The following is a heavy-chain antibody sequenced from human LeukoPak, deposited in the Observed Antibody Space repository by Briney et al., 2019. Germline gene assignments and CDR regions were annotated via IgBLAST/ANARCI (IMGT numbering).Heavy chain of an antibody. CDR2: INPNSGGT. V-gene: IGHV1-2*04. Sequence: ASVKVSCKASGYSFTSYDINWVRQAPGQGLEWMGWINPNSGGTNYAQKFQGWVTMTRDTSISTAYMELSRLRSDDTAVYYCARELRRDKYWGQGTLVTVSS. CDR1: GYSFTSYD. D-gene: IGHD2-21*02. CDR3: ARELRRDKY. J-gene: IGHJ4*02.